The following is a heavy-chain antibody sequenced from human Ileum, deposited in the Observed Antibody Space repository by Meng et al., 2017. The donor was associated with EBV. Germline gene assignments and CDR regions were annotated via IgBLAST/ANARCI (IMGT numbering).Heavy chain of an antibody. CDR1: GYSMSSTNL. D-gene: IGHD3-22*01. V-gene: IGHV4-28*07. CDR3: ARNVPGTSAYYD. Sequence: QGQLQESGPGLVKPSDTPALTFAVSGYSMSSTNLWGSIRQPPGKGLEWIGYIYYSGSTSYNPSLKSRVTMSVDTSKNQFSLNLNSVTAVDTAVYYCARNVPGTSAYYDWGQGTLVTVSS. CDR2: IYYSGST. J-gene: IGHJ4*02.